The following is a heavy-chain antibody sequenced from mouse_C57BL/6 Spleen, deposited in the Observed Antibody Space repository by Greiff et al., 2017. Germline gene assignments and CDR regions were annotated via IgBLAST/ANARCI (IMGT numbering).Heavy chain of an antibody. CDR2: IDPSDSYT. CDR1: GYTFTSYW. V-gene: IGHV1-69*01. Sequence: QVQLQQPGAELVMPGASVKLSCKASGYTFTSYWMHWVKQRPGQGLEWIGEIDPSDSYTNYNQKFKGKSTLTVDKSSSTAYMQLSSLTSEDSAVYCCARGRGYFDYWGQGTTLTVSS. J-gene: IGHJ2*01. CDR3: ARGRGYFDY.